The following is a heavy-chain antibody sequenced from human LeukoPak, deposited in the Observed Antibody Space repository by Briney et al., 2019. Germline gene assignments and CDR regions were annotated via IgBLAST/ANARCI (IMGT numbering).Heavy chain of an antibody. CDR1: GFTVSSNS. CDR2: IYSGTI. J-gene: IGHJ4*02. CDR3: AKVPLRTGLKYFDY. V-gene: IGHV3-53*01. Sequence: GGSLRLSCTVSGFTVSSNSMSWVRQAPGKGLEWVSFIYSGTIHYSDSVKGRFTISRDNSKNTLYLQMNSLRAEDTAVYYCAKVPLRTGLKYFDYWGQGTLVTVSS. D-gene: IGHD3/OR15-3a*01.